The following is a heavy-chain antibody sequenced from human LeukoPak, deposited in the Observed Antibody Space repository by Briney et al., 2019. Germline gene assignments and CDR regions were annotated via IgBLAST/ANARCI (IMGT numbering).Heavy chain of an antibody. D-gene: IGHD5-12*01. CDR1: GYTFTACY. J-gene: IGHJ4*02. V-gene: IGHV1-46*01. Sequence: GASVKVSCKASGYTFTACYMHWVRQAPGHGLEWMGIINPSAGSTTYAQKFQGRVAMTRDTSTSTVYMELGSLRSEDTAAYYCARDRRYNDYDYCFDSWGQGTLVTVSS. CDR2: INPSAGST. CDR3: ARDRRYNDYDYCFDS.